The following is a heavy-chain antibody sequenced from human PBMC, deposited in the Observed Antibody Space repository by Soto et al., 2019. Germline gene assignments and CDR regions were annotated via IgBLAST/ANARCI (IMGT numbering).Heavy chain of an antibody. CDR1: GYTFTSYG. V-gene: IGHV1-18*01. CDR2: ISADNGNT. J-gene: IGHJ5*02. D-gene: IGHD6-13*01. CDR3: ARDGISAAGTSWFDP. Sequence: ASVKVSCKASGYTFTSYGISWVRQAPGQGLEWMGWISADNGNTKYSQKFQGRVTITTDTSASTAYMELSSLRSEDTAVYYCARDGISAAGTSWFDPWGQGTLVTVSS.